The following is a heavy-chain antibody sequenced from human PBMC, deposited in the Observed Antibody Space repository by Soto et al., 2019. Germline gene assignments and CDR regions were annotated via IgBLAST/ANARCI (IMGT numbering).Heavy chain of an antibody. CDR3: AHSLIPNWGSRGAFDY. J-gene: IGHJ4*02. V-gene: IGHV2-5*02. CDR1: GFSLSTSGVG. CDR2: IYWDDDK. Sequence: QITLKESGPTLVKPTQTLTLTCTFSGFSLSTSGVGVGWIRQPPGKALDWLALIYWDDDKRYSPSLKSRLTITKDTSKNQVVLTMTNMDPVDTATYYCAHSLIPNWGSRGAFDYWGQGTLVTVSS. D-gene: IGHD7-27*01.